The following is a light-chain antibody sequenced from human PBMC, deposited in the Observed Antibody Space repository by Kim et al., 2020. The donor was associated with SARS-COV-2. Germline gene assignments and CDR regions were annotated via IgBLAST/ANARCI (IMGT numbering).Light chain of an antibody. V-gene: IGLV10-54*01. J-gene: IGLJ3*02. CDR3: SAWDSSLSAWV. CDR2: RKN. CDR1: SNKVGNQG. Sequence: RQAATLTCTGNSNKVGNQGAAWRQQHQGHPPKLLSYRKNNRPSGISERLSASRSGNTASLTITGLQPEDEADYYCSAWDSSLSAWVFGGGTQLTVL.